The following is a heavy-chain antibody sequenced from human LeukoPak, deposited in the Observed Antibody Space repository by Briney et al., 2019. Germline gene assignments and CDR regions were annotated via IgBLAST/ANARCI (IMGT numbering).Heavy chain of an antibody. D-gene: IGHD1-14*01. J-gene: IGHJ4*02. CDR2: ISDSGANT. CDR3: SRDSGTPIFDS. V-gene: IGHV3-23*01. CDR1: GFIFSHFG. Sequence: GGSLRLSCVASGFIFSHFGMGWVRQAPGQGLEWLSTISDSGANTHYADSVRGRFTISRDNSKNILYLRLDSLRAEDTAVYYCSRDSGTPIFDSWGQGTLVTVSS.